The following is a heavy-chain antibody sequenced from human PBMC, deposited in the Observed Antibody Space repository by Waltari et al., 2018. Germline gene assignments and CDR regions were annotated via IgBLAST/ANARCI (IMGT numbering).Heavy chain of an antibody. D-gene: IGHD2-21*02. CDR2: IYPCESDT. Sequence: EVQLVQSGAEVKKPGESLKISCKGSGYSFTSYWIGWVRQMPGKGLEWMGIIYPCESDTRYSPSFQGQVTISSDKSISTAYLQWSSLKASDTAMYYCARQPVVTPDAVDIWGQGTMVTVSS. CDR1: GYSFTSYW. CDR3: ARQPVVTPDAVDI. J-gene: IGHJ3*02. V-gene: IGHV5-51*01.